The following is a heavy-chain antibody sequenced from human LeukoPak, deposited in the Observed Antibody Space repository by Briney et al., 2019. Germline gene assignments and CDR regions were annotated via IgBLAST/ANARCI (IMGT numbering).Heavy chain of an antibody. CDR1: GGTFSSYA. CDR3: ARDSEGGSGTTGY. V-gene: IGHV1-69*05. D-gene: IGHD3-10*01. Sequence: ASVKVSCKASGGTFSSYAISWVRQAPGQGLEWMGGIIPIFGTANYAQKFQGRVTITTDESTSTAYMELSSLRSEDTAVYYCARDSEGGSGTTGYWGQGTLVTVSS. J-gene: IGHJ4*02. CDR2: IIPIFGTA.